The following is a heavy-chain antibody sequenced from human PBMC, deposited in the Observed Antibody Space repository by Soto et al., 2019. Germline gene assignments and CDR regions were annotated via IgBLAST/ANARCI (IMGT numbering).Heavy chain of an antibody. CDR3: AKGGRQWLVTSDFNY. J-gene: IGHJ4*02. CDR2: VSHDGRNT. CDR1: GFTFSDYA. V-gene: IGHV3-30*18. Sequence: VQLVESGGGVVQPGRSQRLSCAASGFTFSDYAMHWVRQAPGKGLGWVAVVSHDGRNTHYADSVKGRFTISRDSSKNTVSLEMTSLRAEDTAVYYCAKGGRQWLVTSDFNYWGQGALVTVSS. D-gene: IGHD6-19*01.